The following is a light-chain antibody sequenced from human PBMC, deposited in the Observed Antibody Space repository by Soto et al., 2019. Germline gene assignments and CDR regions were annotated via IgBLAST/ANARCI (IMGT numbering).Light chain of an antibody. CDR1: QGISKY. CDR2: AAS. V-gene: IGKV1-17*03. CDR3: LQHTSYPWT. Sequence: DIQMTQSPSAMSASVGDRVTITCRASQGISKYLAWFQQRPGKVPRRLVYAASSLQSGVPSRFSGSGSGTEVTRTISSLQPEDFGTYYCLQHTSYPWTFGQGTKVDIK. J-gene: IGKJ1*01.